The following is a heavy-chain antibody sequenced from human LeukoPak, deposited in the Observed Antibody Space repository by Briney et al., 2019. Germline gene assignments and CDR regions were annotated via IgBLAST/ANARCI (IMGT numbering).Heavy chain of an antibody. D-gene: IGHD1-14*01. CDR2: INWNGGRT. CDR3: ARAFKYSMTGYFFDY. CDR1: GFTFDDYD. Sequence: PGGSLRLSXAASGFTFDDYDMSWVRQAPGKGLEWISGINWNGGRTCYADSVKGRFTISRDNAKNSLYLQMNSLRAEDTALYYCARAFKYSMTGYFFDYWGQGTLVTVSS. J-gene: IGHJ4*02. V-gene: IGHV3-20*04.